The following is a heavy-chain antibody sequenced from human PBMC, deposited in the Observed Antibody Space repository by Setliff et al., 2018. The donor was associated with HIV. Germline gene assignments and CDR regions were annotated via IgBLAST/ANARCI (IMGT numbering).Heavy chain of an antibody. CDR1: GFTFSRYW. V-gene: IGHV3-74*01. CDR3: ARHYDIWSGSEFPGY. D-gene: IGHD3-3*01. Sequence: PGGSLRLSCAASGFTFSRYWMHWVRQAPGKGLVWVSRINGDGTTTTYADSVKGRFTISRDNAKNTVYLHVNSLRAEDTAVYYCARHYDIWSGSEFPGYWGQGTLVTVSS. J-gene: IGHJ4*02. CDR2: INGDGTTT.